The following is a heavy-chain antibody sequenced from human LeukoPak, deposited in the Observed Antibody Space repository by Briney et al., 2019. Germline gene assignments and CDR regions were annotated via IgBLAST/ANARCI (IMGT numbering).Heavy chain of an antibody. CDR3: ARVEQPHDAFDI. CDR1: RYTFTSYY. Sequence: ASVKVSCKASRYTFTSYYMHWVRQAPGQGLEWMGIINPSGGSTSYAQKFQGRVTMTRDTSTSTVYMELSSLRSEDTAVYYCARVEQPHDAFDIWGQGTMVTVSS. J-gene: IGHJ3*02. CDR2: INPSGGST. D-gene: IGHD1/OR15-1a*01. V-gene: IGHV1-46*01.